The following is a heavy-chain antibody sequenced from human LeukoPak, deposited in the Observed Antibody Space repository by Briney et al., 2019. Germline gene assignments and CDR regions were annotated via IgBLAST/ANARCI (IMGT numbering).Heavy chain of an antibody. CDR1: GYTFTSYD. Sequence: ASVKVSCKASGYTFTSYDINWVRQATGQGLEWMGWMNPNSGNTGYAQKFQGRVTMTRDTSTSTVYMELSSLRSEDTAVYYCARESVSGGENYYDSSPADAFDIWGQGTMVTVSS. CDR3: ARESVSGGENYYDSSPADAFDI. CDR2: MNPNSGNT. D-gene: IGHD3-22*01. J-gene: IGHJ3*02. V-gene: IGHV1-8*01.